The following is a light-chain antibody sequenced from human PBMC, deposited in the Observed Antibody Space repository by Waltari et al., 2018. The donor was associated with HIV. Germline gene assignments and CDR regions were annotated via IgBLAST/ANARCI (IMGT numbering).Light chain of an antibody. J-gene: IGLJ3*02. CDR2: CNS. CDR3: GAWDDSLKCFM. V-gene: IGLV1-44*01. Sequence: QSVLTQPPSASGAPGQRVTISCSGSRSNIGSNPVSWYKQLPGTAPKLLISCNSPRPSGVPARFSGSKSGSSASLAISGLQSEDESQYFCGAWDDSLKCFMFGGGTQLTVL. CDR1: RSNIGSNP.